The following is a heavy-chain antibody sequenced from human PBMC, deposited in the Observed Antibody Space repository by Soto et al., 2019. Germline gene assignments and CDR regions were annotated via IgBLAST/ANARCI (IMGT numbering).Heavy chain of an antibody. V-gene: IGHV1-69*01. CDR1: GGTFKMYA. J-gene: IGHJ4*02. CDR3: TRSIGSGGVMGGFDY. D-gene: IGHD3-16*01. CDR2: IIPIFDTP. Sequence: QVQLVQSRAEVRKPGSAVRVSCKASGGTFKMYAMNWVRQAPGQGLEWMAGIIPIFDTPRYAQKFQGRVTITVDESTTTAYMELSSLRSEDTATYYCTRSIGSGGVMGGFDYWGQGTLVTVAS.